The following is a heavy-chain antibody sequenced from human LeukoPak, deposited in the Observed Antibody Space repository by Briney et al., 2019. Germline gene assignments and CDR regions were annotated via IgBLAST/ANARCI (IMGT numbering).Heavy chain of an antibody. Sequence: EAPVTVSCTASGYTFTSYGISWVRQAPGQGLEWMGWISAYNGNTNYAQKLQGRVTMTTDTSTSTAYMELRSLRSDDTAVYYCARSGIAAAGTRRFDYWGQGTLATVSS. V-gene: IGHV1-18*01. CDR2: ISAYNGNT. CDR1: GYTFTSYG. D-gene: IGHD6-13*01. CDR3: ARSGIAAAGTRRFDY. J-gene: IGHJ4*02.